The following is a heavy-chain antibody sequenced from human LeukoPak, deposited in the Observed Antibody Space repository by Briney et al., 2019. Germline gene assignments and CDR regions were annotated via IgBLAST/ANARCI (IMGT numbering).Heavy chain of an antibody. Sequence: ASVKVSCKASGYTFTGYYMHWVRQAPGQGLEWMGWINPNSGGTNYAQKFQGRLSVTRDTSINTLYMELNSLRSDDTAVYYCARDILGRSNGGSNYFGMEVWGQGTTVTVSS. CDR2: INPNSGGT. CDR1: GYTFTGYY. CDR3: ARDILGRSNGGSNYFGMEV. V-gene: IGHV1-2*02. J-gene: IGHJ6*02. D-gene: IGHD2-15*01.